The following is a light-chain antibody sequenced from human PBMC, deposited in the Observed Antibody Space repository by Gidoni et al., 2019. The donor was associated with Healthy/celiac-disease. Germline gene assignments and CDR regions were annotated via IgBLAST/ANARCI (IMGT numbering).Light chain of an antibody. CDR2: EVS. Sequence: QSALTQPPSASGSPGQSVTISCTGTISDVGGYNYVSWYQQHPGKAPKLMIYEVSKRPSGVPDRFSGSKSGNTASLTVSGLQAEDEADYYCSSYAGSNQEVFGTGTKVTVL. V-gene: IGLV2-8*01. J-gene: IGLJ1*01. CDR1: ISDVGGYNY. CDR3: SSYAGSNQEV.